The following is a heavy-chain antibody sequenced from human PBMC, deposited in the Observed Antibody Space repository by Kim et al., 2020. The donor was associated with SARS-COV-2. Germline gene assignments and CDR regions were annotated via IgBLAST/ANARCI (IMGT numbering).Heavy chain of an antibody. CDR2: IIPILGIA. CDR1: GGTFSSYA. Sequence: SVKVSCKASGGTFSSYAISWVRQAPGQGLEWMGRIIPILGIANYAQKFQGRVTITADKSTSTAYMELSSLRSEDTAVYYCAMTFLGYCSSTSCHPVWGQGTTVTVSS. J-gene: IGHJ6*02. D-gene: IGHD2-2*01. V-gene: IGHV1-69*04. CDR3: AMTFLGYCSSTSCHPV.